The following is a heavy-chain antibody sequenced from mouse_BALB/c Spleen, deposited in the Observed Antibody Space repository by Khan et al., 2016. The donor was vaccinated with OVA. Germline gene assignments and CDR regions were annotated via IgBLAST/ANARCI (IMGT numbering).Heavy chain of an antibody. J-gene: IGHJ4*01. V-gene: IGHV3-2*02. CDR3: ARDGSRYNYAMDY. Sequence: EVKLLESGPGLVKPSQSLSLTCTVTGYSITSDYAWNWIRQFPGNKLEWMGYISSSGSTNYNPALKSRISFSRDTSKNQFLLQLNSVTTEDTATYYCARDGSRYNYAMDYWGQGTSVTVSS. CDR1: GYSITSDYA. D-gene: IGHD2-3*01. CDR2: ISSSGST.